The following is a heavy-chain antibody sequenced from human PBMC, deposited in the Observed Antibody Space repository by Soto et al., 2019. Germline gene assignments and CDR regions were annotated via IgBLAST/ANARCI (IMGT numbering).Heavy chain of an antibody. J-gene: IGHJ6*02. D-gene: IGHD3-22*01. V-gene: IGHV4-59*01. CDR1: GGSISSYY. CDR3: ARVPAYYDRNYYGMDV. Sequence: SETLSLTCTVSGGSISSYYWSWIRQPPGKGLEWIGYIYYSGSTNYNPSLKSRVTISVDTSKNQFSLKLSSVTAADTAVYYCARVPAYYDRNYYGMDVWGQGTTVTVSS. CDR2: IYYSGST.